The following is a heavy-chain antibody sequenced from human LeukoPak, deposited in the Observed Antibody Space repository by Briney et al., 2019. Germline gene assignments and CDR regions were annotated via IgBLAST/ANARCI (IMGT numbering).Heavy chain of an antibody. CDR2: IKQDGSDK. J-gene: IGHJ4*02. Sequence: GGSLRLSCAASGFTFSTYWKSWVRQAPGKGLEWVANIKQDGSDKYYVDSVKGRFTISRDNAKNSLFLQMNSLRAEDTAVFYCLRGLAGGDWGQGTLVTVSS. CDR1: GFTFSTYW. V-gene: IGHV3-7*01. D-gene: IGHD3-10*01. CDR3: LRGLAGGD.